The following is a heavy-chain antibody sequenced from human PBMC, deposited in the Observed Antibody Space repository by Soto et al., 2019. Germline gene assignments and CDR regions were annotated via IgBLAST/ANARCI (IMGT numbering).Heavy chain of an antibody. V-gene: IGHV5-51*01. D-gene: IGHD2-8*01. CDR3: ARHLGNGGKNPWAIHDAFDI. CDR2: IYPGDSDT. J-gene: IGHJ3*02. Sequence: GESLKISCKGSGYSFTNYWIGWVRQMPGKGLEWMGIIYPGDSDTRYSPSFQGQVTISADKSISTAYLQWSSLKASDTAMYYCARHLGNGGKNPWAIHDAFDIWGQGTMVTVSS. CDR1: GYSFTNYW.